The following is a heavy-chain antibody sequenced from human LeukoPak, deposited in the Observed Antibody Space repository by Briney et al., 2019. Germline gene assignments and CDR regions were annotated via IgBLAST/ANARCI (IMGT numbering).Heavy chain of an antibody. CDR2: IKQDGSEK. V-gene: IGHV3-7*01. CDR3: ARERYDYVWGSYRTNLYYFDY. Sequence: PGGSLRLSCAASGFTFSSYWMSWVRQAPGKGLEWVANIKQDGSEKYYVDSVKGRLTISRDNAKNSLYLQMNSLRAEDTAVYYCARERYDYVWGSYRTNLYYFDYWGQGTLVTVSS. D-gene: IGHD3-16*02. J-gene: IGHJ4*02. CDR1: GFTFSSYW.